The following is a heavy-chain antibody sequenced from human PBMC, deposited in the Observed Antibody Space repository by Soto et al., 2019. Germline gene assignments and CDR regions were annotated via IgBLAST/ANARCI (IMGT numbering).Heavy chain of an antibody. J-gene: IGHJ6*02. CDR1: GGSTRSSNW. Sequence: PSETLSLTCAVSGGSTRSSNWWTCVRQPPGKGLEWIGEIYHSGSTNYNPSLKRRVSISVDKSKKQFSLKVNSVTAADTAVYYCAGTNNIAARFPVMDVWGQGTTVTVSS. CDR2: IYHSGST. D-gene: IGHD6-6*01. V-gene: IGHV4-4*02. CDR3: AGTNNIAARFPVMDV.